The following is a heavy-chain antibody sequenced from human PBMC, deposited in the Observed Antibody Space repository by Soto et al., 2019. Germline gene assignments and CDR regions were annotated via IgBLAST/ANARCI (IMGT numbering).Heavy chain of an antibody. Sequence: GGSLKLSCAASGFTFSSCWMHWVRQAPGKGLVWVSRINSDGSGTTYADSVKGRFTISRDNAKNTLYLQMNSLRAEDTAVYYCARDPDIVIIPAATDAMDVWGQGTTVTVSS. D-gene: IGHD2-2*01. CDR1: GFTFSSCW. J-gene: IGHJ6*02. V-gene: IGHV3-74*01. CDR3: ARDPDIVIIPAATDAMDV. CDR2: INSDGSGT.